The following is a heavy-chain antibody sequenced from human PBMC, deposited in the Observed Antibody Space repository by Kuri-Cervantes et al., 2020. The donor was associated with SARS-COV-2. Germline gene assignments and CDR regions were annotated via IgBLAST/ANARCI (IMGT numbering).Heavy chain of an antibody. CDR3: ARVNWDVPFTTLDY. CDR1: GYTFSNYG. CDR2: VSSYTGNT. D-gene: IGHD1-1*01. V-gene: IGHV1-18*04. Sequence: ASVKVSCKASGYTFSNYGFSWVRQAPGQGLEWMGWVSSYTGNTDYAQKFLGGITMTADKSTTTADLEPRSLRSDDTAVYYCARVNWDVPFTTLDYWGQGTRVTVSS. J-gene: IGHJ4*02.